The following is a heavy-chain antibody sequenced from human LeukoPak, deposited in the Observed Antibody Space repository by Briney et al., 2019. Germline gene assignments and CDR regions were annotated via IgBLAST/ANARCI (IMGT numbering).Heavy chain of an antibody. CDR2: IKSKTDGGTT. J-gene: IGHJ4*02. Sequence: GGSLRLSCAASGFTFSNAWMSWVRQAPGNGLEWVGRIKSKTDGGTTDYAAPVKGRFTISRDDSKNTLYLQMNSLETEDTAVYYCTAQVPAASHYWGQRTLVTVSS. CDR3: TAQVPAASHY. CDR1: GFTFSNAW. D-gene: IGHD2-2*01. V-gene: IGHV3-15*01.